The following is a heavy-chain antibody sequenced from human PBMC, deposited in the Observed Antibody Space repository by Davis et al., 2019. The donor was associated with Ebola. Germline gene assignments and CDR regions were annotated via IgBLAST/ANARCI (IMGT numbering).Heavy chain of an antibody. V-gene: IGHV3-74*01. D-gene: IGHD3-10*01. CDR1: GFTFSSYW. CDR3: ARVRYGSGLNWFDP. J-gene: IGHJ5*02. Sequence: HTGGSLRLSCAASGFTFSSYWMHWVRQAPGKGLVWVSRINSDGSSTSYADSVKGRFTISRDNAKNSLYLQMNSLRADDTAVYYCARVRYGSGLNWFDPWGQGTLVTVSS. CDR2: INSDGSST.